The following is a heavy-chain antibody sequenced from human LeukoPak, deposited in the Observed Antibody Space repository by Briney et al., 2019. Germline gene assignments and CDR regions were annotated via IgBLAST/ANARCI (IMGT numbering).Heavy chain of an antibody. CDR3: ARVRIAAAGTFYYYGMDV. Sequence: GGSLRLSCAASGYTFSGFSMSWVRQSPTKGLEWVANIKQDGSERYYVDSVKGRFTISRDNAKNSLYLQMNSLRAEDTAVYYCARVRIAAAGTFYYYGMDVWGQGTTVTVSS. V-gene: IGHV3-7*04. CDR2: IKQDGSER. D-gene: IGHD6-13*01. CDR1: GYTFSGFS. J-gene: IGHJ6*02.